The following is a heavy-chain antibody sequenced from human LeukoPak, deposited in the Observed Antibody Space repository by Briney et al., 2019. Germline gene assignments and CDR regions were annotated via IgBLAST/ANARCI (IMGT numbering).Heavy chain of an antibody. CDR1: GFTVSTNC. V-gene: IGHV3-53*04. D-gene: IGHD5-18*01. J-gene: IGHJ4*02. Sequence: GGSLRLSCAASGFTVSTNCMTWGRQAPGKGLEWGSTIYSGGSTYYSDSVMGGFTISRHNSRNTLYLQMNSLRAEDTAVYYCARVDTVMAYYFDLWGQGTLVTVSS. CDR2: IYSGGST. CDR3: ARVDTVMAYYFDL.